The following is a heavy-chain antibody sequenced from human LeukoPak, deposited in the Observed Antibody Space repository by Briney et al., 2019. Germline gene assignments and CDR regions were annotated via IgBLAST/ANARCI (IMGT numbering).Heavy chain of an antibody. CDR1: GFTFSSYA. CDR2: ISGSGGST. D-gene: IGHD6-13*01. J-gene: IGHJ6*02. Sequence: GGSLRLSCAASGFTFSSYAMSWVRQAPGKGLEWVSAISGSGGSTYYADSVKGRFTISRDNSKNTLYLQMNSLRAEDTAVYYCAKSLPAAGTNYYYGMDVWGQGTTVTVSS. CDR3: AKSLPAAGTNYYYGMDV. V-gene: IGHV3-23*01.